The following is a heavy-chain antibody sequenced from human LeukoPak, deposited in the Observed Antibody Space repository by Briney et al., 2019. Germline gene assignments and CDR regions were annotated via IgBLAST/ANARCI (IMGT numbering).Heavy chain of an antibody. D-gene: IGHD1-26*01. CDR2: INPNSGGT. V-gene: IGHV1-2*02. Sequence: ASVKVSCKASGDTFIPYTFSWVRQAPGQGLEWMGWINPNSGGTNYAQKFQGRVTMTRDTSISTAYMELSRLRSDDTAVYYCARGAVGATYGVGVDYFDYWGQGTLVTVSS. CDR3: ARGAVGATYGVGVDYFDY. CDR1: GDTFIPYT. J-gene: IGHJ4*02.